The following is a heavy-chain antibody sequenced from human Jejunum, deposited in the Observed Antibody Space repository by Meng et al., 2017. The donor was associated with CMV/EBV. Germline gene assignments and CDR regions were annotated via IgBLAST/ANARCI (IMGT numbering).Heavy chain of an antibody. D-gene: IGHD1-26*01. CDR1: GYTFTNYG. CDR2: INAYNGDT. V-gene: IGHV1-18*01. CDR3: ARVEVGITSGDY. J-gene: IGHJ4*02. Sequence: QGQPVQSGGEVKKPGASVKVSCTASGYTFTNYGITWVRQAPGQGLEWMGWINAYNGDTNYAQTLQGRVTMTTDTSTSTAYMELRSLRSDDTAVYYCARVEVGITSGDYWGQGTLVTVSS.